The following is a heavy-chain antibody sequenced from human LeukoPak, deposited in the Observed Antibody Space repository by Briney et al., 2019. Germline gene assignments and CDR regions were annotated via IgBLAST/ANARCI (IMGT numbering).Heavy chain of an antibody. J-gene: IGHJ4*02. CDR3: VRLGEIY. V-gene: IGHV3-7*04. Sequence: GGSLRLSCAASGFTFSRYWMSWARQASGKGLEWVANIKQDGSEKYYVDSVKGRFTISRDNAKNSLYLQMNRLRAEDTAVYYCVRLGEIYWGEGALVTVSS. D-gene: IGHD3-10*01. CDR2: IKQDGSEK. CDR1: GFTFSRYW.